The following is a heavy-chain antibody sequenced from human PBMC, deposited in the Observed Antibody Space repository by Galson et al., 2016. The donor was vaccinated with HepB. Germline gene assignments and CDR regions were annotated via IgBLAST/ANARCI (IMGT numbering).Heavy chain of an antibody. CDR1: EVIFSRYA. Sequence: SLRLSCAASEVIFSRYAMNWVRQSPGKGLEWVSGISGRGDRTHYADSVKGRFTISRDNSKNTLYLQMNRLRVEDTAVYYCAKSVDYDILTGYYTEGFDYWGQGTLVTVSS. CDR3: AKSVDYDILTGYYTEGFDY. J-gene: IGHJ4*02. V-gene: IGHV3-23*01. CDR2: ISGRGDRT. D-gene: IGHD3-9*01.